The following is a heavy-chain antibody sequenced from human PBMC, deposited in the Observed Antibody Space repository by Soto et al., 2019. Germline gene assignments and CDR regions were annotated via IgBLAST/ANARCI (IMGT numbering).Heavy chain of an antibody. CDR3: AKDLGLVSKPPGIVDY. J-gene: IGHJ4*02. CDR2: ISYDGSNK. Sequence: QVQLVESGGGVVQPGRSLRLSCAASGFTFSSYGMHWVRQAPGKGLEWVAVISYDGSNKYYADSVKGRFTISRDNSKNPLYLQMNSLRAEDTAVYYCAKDLGLVSKPPGIVDYWGQGTLVTVSS. V-gene: IGHV3-30*18. CDR1: GFTFSSYG. D-gene: IGHD6-19*01.